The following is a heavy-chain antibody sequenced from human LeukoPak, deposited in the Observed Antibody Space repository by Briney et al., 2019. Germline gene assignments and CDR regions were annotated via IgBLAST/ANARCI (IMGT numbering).Heavy chain of an antibody. J-gene: IGHJ4*02. V-gene: IGHV1-69*06. Sequence: GASVKVSCKASGYTFTSYGISWVRQAPGQGLEWMGGVIPIFGTANYAQKFQGRVTITADKSTSTAYMELSSLRSEDTAVYYCATVPLGYCSGGSCYDFDYWGQGTLVTVSS. D-gene: IGHD2-15*01. CDR2: VIPIFGTA. CDR1: GYTFTSYG. CDR3: ATVPLGYCSGGSCYDFDY.